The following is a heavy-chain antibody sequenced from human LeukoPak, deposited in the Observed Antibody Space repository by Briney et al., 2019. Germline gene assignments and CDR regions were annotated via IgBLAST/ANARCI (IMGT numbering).Heavy chain of an antibody. CDR1: GGSISSSSYY. CDR2: IYYSGST. V-gene: IGHV4-39*01. D-gene: IGHD5-18*01. J-gene: IGHJ3*02. CDR3: ASYDTAVAYDAFDI. Sequence: SETLSLTCTVSGGSISSSSYYWGWIRQPPGKGLEWIGSIYYSGSTYYNPSLKSRVTISVDTSKNQFSLKLSSVTAADTAVYYCASYDTAVAYDAFDIWGQGTMVTVSS.